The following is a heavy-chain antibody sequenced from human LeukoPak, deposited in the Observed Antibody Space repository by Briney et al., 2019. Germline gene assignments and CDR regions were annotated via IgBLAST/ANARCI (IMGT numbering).Heavy chain of an antibody. J-gene: IGHJ3*02. CDR1: GGSISSSNW. CDR2: IYHSGST. V-gene: IGHV4-4*02. Sequence: SETLSLTCAVSGGSISSSNWWSWVPQPPGKGLEWIGEIYHSGSTNYNPSLKSRVTISVDKSKNQFSLKLSSVTAADTAVYYCARDRACSSTSCYDAFDIWGQGTMVTVSS. CDR3: ARDRACSSTSCYDAFDI. D-gene: IGHD2-2*01.